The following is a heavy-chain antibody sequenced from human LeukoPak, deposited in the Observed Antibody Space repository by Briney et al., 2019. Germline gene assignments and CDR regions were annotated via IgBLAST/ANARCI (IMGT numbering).Heavy chain of an antibody. Sequence: PGGSLRLSCAASGFTFSSYSMNWVRQAPGKGLEWVSYISSSSSTIYYADSVKGRFTISRDNAKNSLYLQMNSLRAEDTAVYYCASTMIGSGSYDYYYYYGMDVWGQGTTVTVSS. J-gene: IGHJ6*02. D-gene: IGHD3-10*01. CDR2: ISSSSSTI. CDR3: ASTMIGSGSYDYYYYYGMDV. CDR1: GFTFSSYS. V-gene: IGHV3-48*04.